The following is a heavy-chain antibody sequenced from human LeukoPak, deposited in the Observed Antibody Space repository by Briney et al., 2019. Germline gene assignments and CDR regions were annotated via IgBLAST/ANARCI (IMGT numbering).Heavy chain of an antibody. CDR3: ASWAGNTQSDSWSGPFDY. CDR1: GFDFSSYW. D-gene: IGHD3-3*01. CDR2: MKQDGSKK. J-gene: IGHJ4*02. V-gene: IGHV3-7*01. Sequence: GGSLRLSCAASGFDFSSYWMNWVRQAPGKGLEWVANMKQDGSKKYYVDSVKGRFTISRDNAKNSLYLQMSSLRVEDTAVYYCASWAGNTQSDSWSGPFDYWGQGTLVTVSS.